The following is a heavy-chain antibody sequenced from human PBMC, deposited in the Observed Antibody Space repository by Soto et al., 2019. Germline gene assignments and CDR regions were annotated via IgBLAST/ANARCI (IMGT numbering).Heavy chain of an antibody. J-gene: IGHJ4*02. D-gene: IGHD6-6*01. CDR2: IYYGGST. V-gene: IGHV4-31*03. CDR3: ARGQLVLGFFFDY. Sequence: SGTLSLTCPVSGGSISSGGFYWSWSRQHPGKGLEWIGYIYYGGSTYYNPSLKSRVTISVDTSKNQFSLKLSSVTAADTAVYYCARGQLVLGFFFDYWGQGTPVTVSS. CDR1: GGSISSGGFY.